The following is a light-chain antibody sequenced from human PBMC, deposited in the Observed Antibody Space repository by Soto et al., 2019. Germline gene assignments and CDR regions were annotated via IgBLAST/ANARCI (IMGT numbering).Light chain of an antibody. Sequence: EVVLTQSPGTLSLSRGERATLSCRASQSVISSYLAWYQQKPGQAPRLLIYGASSRATGIPDRFSGSGSGTDFTLTITRLEPEDSAVYFCQQYTGPPTTFGQGTRLEIK. V-gene: IGKV3-20*01. CDR1: QSVISSY. J-gene: IGKJ5*01. CDR3: QQYTGPPTT. CDR2: GAS.